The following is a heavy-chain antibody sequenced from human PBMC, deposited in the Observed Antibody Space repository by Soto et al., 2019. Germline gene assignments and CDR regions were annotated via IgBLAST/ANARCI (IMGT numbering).Heavy chain of an antibody. CDR1: GGSISSSNW. CDR3: ARKVIAAAGMRRFDY. D-gene: IGHD6-13*01. Sequence: PETLSLTCAVSGGSISSSNWWSWVRQPPGKGLEWIGEIYHSGSTNYNPSLKSRVTISVDKSKNQFSLKLSSVTAADTAVYYCARKVIAAAGMRRFDYWGQGTLVTVSS. V-gene: IGHV4-4*03. J-gene: IGHJ4*02. CDR2: IYHSGST.